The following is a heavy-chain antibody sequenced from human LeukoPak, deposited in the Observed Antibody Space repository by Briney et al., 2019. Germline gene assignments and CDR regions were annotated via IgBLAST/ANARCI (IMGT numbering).Heavy chain of an antibody. J-gene: IGHJ6*04. V-gene: IGHV3-21*01. D-gene: IGHD3-10*02. CDR1: GFTFSSYA. CDR2: ISSVSTYI. Sequence: GGSLRLSCAASGFTFSSYAMNWVRQAPGKGLEWISSISSVSTYIYYADSVRGRFTISRDNAKNSLYLQMNSLRAEDTAVYYCAELGITMIGGVWGKGTTVTISS. CDR3: AELGITMIGGV.